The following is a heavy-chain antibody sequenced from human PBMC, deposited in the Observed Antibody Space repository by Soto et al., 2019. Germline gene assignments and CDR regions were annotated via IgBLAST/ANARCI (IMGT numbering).Heavy chain of an antibody. CDR1: GYTLTELS. V-gene: IGHV1-24*01. Sequence: ASVKVSCKVSGYTLTELSMHWVRQAPGKGLEWMGGFDPEDGETIYAQKFQGRVTMTEDTSTDTAYMELSSLRSEDTAVYYCARGRRYYDSNGYYNYFDYWGQGTLVPVSS. J-gene: IGHJ4*02. CDR3: ARGRRYYDSNGYYNYFDY. D-gene: IGHD3-22*01. CDR2: FDPEDGET.